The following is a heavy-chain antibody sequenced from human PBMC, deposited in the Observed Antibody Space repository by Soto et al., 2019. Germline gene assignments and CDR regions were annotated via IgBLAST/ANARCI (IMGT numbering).Heavy chain of an antibody. Sequence: QVQLVESGGGLVKPGGSLRLSCAASGFSFSDYYINWIRQAPGKGLEWVSYISSSGSYTHHADSVKGRFTISRDNAKSSLDLQMNSLTAGDTAVYYWARVAYCSRITCSYGMDVWGQGTTVTVAS. CDR1: GFSFSDYY. CDR3: ARVAYCSRITCSYGMDV. V-gene: IGHV3-11*06. CDR2: ISSSGSYT. J-gene: IGHJ6*02. D-gene: IGHD2-2*01.